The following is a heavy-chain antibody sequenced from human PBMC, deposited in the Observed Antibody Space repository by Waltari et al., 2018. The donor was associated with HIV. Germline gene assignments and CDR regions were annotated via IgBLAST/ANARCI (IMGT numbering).Heavy chain of an antibody. V-gene: IGHV3-53*01. D-gene: IGHD2-21*02. CDR1: GFSVSSNY. CDR2: IYSGGST. Sequence: EVQLVESGGGLIQPGGSLSLSCAASGFSVSSNYMSCVRQAPGKGLEWVSVIYSGGSTYYADSVKGRFTISRDNSKNTLYLQMNSLRAEDTAVYYCARGFGCGGDCYYFDYWGQGTLVTVSS. CDR3: ARGFGCGGDCYYFDY. J-gene: IGHJ4*02.